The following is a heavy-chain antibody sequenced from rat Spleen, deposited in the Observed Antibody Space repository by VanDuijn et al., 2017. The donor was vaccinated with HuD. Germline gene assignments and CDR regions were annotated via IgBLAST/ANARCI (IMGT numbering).Heavy chain of an antibody. Sequence: EVQLVESGGGLVQPGRSLKLSCAASGFTFSDYYMAWVRQAPKKGLEWVASISYEGSSTYYGDSVKGRFTISRDNAKSTLYLQMNSLRSEETATYYCARMYTTEYYYPYYYVMDAWGQGASVTVSS. CDR1: GFTFSDYY. D-gene: IGHD1-6*01. J-gene: IGHJ4*01. V-gene: IGHV5-22*01. CDR3: ARMYTTEYYYPYYYVMDA. CDR2: ISYEGSST.